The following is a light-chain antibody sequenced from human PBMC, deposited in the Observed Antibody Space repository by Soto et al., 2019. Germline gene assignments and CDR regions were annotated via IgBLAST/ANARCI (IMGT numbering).Light chain of an antibody. CDR1: QGISSY. Sequence: DIQLTQSPSFLSASVGGRVTITCRASQGISSYLAWYQQKPGKAPKLLIYAASTLQSGVPLRFSGSGSGTEFTLTISSLQPEDFATYYCQQLNSYPLTFGGGTKVEIK. CDR3: QQLNSYPLT. CDR2: AAS. V-gene: IGKV1-9*01. J-gene: IGKJ4*01.